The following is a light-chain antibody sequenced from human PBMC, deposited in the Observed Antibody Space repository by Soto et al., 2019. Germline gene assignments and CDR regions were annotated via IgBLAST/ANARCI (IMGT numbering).Light chain of an antibody. CDR1: ATNIGRNY. J-gene: IGLJ1*01. CDR2: RNS. V-gene: IGLV1-47*01. Sequence: SVLTQAPSASGTPGRRVPIPCSGSATNIGRNYVYWYQQLPGTAPKLLIYRNSQRPSGVPDRFSGSKSGTSASLAISGLRSEDEADYYCAAWDDNLSGLYVFGAGTKVTVL. CDR3: AAWDDNLSGLYV.